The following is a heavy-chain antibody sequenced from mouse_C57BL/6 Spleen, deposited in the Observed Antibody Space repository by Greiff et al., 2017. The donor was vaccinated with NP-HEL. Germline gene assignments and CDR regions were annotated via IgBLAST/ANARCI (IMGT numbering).Heavy chain of an antibody. CDR3: ASGIKLGRGY. CDR2: IDPSDSYT. CDR1: GYTFTSYW. J-gene: IGHJ2*01. Sequence: QVQLQQSGAELVMPGASVKLSCKASGYTFTSYWMHWVKQRPGQGLEWIGEIDPSDSYTNYNQKFKGKSTLTVDKSSSTAYMQLSSLTSEDSAVYYCASGIKLGRGYWGQGTTLTVSS. D-gene: IGHD4-1*01. V-gene: IGHV1-69*01.